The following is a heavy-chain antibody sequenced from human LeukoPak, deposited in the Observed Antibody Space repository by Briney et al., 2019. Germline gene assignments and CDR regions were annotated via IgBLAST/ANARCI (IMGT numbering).Heavy chain of an antibody. V-gene: IGHV3-9*01. CDR1: GFTFDDYA. CDR3: AKDTLHYYDSSGPFDY. J-gene: IGHJ4*02. Sequence: GRSLRLSCAASGFTFDDYAMHWVRQAPGKGLEWVSGISWNSGSIGYADSVKGRFTISRDNAKNSLYLQMNSLRAEDTALYYCAKDTLHYYDSSGPFDYWGQGTLVTVSS. CDR2: ISWNSGSI. D-gene: IGHD3-22*01.